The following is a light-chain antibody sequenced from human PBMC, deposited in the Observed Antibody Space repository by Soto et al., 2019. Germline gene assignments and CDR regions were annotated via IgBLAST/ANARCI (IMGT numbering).Light chain of an antibody. J-gene: IGKJ1*01. CDR2: DAS. CDR1: QNVNNW. V-gene: IGKV1-5*01. Sequence: GDRVTITCRASQNVNNWLAWYQHKPGKAPQLLIYDASVLETGVPSRFSGSGSGTEFTLAISGLQSDDFATYYCQHYNSYSEALGQGTKVDIK. CDR3: QHYNSYSEA.